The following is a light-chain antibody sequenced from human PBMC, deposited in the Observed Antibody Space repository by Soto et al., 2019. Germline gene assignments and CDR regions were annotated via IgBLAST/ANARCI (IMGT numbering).Light chain of an antibody. V-gene: IGKV2-28*01. J-gene: IGKJ1*01. Sequence: DSVMTQSPLSLPVTPGEPASISCRSSQSLLHSNGYNYLDWYLQKPGQSPQLLIYLGSNRASGVPERFSGSGSGTDFILKSSRGEAEDVGYYYCMQGRQPAWTFGQGNKVEIK. CDR3: MQGRQPAWT. CDR1: QSLLHSNGYNY. CDR2: LGS.